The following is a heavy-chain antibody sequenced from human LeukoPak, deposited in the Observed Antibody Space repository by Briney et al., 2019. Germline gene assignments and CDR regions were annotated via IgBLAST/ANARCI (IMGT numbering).Heavy chain of an antibody. Sequence: ASVKVSCKASGYTFTSYGISWVRQAPGQGLEWMGGIIPIFGTANYAQKLQGRVTITADKSTSTAYMELSSLRSEDTAVYYCARAGGGSGLFDYWGQGTLVTVSS. CDR1: GYTFTSYG. J-gene: IGHJ4*02. D-gene: IGHD2-15*01. CDR3: ARAGGGSGLFDY. V-gene: IGHV1-69*06. CDR2: IIPIFGTA.